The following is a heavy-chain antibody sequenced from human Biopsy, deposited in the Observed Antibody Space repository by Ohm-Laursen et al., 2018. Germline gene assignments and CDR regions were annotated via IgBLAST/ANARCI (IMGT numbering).Heavy chain of an antibody. D-gene: IGHD3-10*01. V-gene: IGHV1-8*01. CDR3: AIGGSFLPSEYFHH. CDR2: MNPNTGNT. J-gene: IGHJ1*01. Sequence: GSSVKVSCKASGYTFTTYDINWVRQATGQGLEWMGWMNPNTGNTGFAQKFQGRITMTRNTSISTAYMELRSLRSDDTALYYCAIGGSFLPSEYFHHWGQGTLVTVSS. CDR1: GYTFTTYD.